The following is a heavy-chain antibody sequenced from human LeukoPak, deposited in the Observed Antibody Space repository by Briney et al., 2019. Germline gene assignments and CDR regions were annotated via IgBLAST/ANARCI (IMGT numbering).Heavy chain of an antibody. Sequence: GGSLRFSCAASGFTFSSYGMHWVRQAPGKGLEWVAVIWYDGSNKYYADSVKGRFTISRDNSKNTLYLQMNSLRAEDTAVYYCARKHSSGYYPDYWGQGTLVTVSS. CDR3: ARKHSSGYYPDY. CDR1: GFTFSSYG. CDR2: IWYDGSNK. D-gene: IGHD3-22*01. J-gene: IGHJ4*02. V-gene: IGHV3-33*08.